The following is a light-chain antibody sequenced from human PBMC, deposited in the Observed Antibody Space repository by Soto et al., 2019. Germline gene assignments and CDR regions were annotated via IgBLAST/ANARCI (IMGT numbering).Light chain of an antibody. CDR1: QSVSSN. CDR3: QQYNDWPPLT. V-gene: IGKV3-15*01. J-gene: IGKJ4*01. Sequence: ETLMTQSPATVSVSPGERGTLSCRASQSVSSNLAWYQQKPGQAPRLLIYGASTRATGVPAGFSGSGSGTEFTLTISSVQSEDFAVYYCQQYNDWPPLTFGGGTKVEIK. CDR2: GAS.